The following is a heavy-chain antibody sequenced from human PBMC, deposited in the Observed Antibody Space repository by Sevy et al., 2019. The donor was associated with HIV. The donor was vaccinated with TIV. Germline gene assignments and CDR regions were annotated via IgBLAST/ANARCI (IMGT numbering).Heavy chain of an antibody. CDR2: IYSGVTT. V-gene: IGHV3-53*01. CDR1: GFTVGSNY. J-gene: IGHJ3*02. Sequence: GGSLRLSCAASGFTVGSNYMSWVRPAPGKGLEWVSIIYSGVTTSYADSVKGRFTISRDNSKNTLYLQMNSLRAEDTAVYYCARVSVYYYDSSGYYTTGNAFDIWGQGTMVTVSS. CDR3: ARVSVYYYDSSGYYTTGNAFDI. D-gene: IGHD3-22*01.